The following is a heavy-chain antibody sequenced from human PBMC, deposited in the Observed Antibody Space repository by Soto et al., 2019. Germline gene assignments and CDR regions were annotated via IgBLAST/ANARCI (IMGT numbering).Heavy chain of an antibody. V-gene: IGHV1-18*01. CDR1: GYTFSRYG. Sequence: QVQLVQSGAEVKKPGASVRVSCKASGYTFSRYGISWVRQAPGQGLEWMGRISGINGNTKESEKLQGRVTLTTDTASKTADLEQRGLRSDDTAVYYCSRASAYSTPWSFDNWGQETLGTVSS. J-gene: IGHJ4*02. D-gene: IGHD6-13*01. CDR3: SRASAYSTPWSFDN. CDR2: ISGINGNT.